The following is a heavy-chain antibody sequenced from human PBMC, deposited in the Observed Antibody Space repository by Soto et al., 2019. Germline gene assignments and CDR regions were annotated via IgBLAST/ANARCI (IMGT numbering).Heavy chain of an antibody. Sequence: PGGSLRLSCAASGFTFSSYSMNWVRQAPGKGLEWVSVIYSGGSTYYADSVKGRFTISRHNSKNTLYLQMNSLRAEDTAVYYCARGRVSNWNPGHDYYYAMAVWGQGTTV. CDR2: IYSGGST. CDR1: GFTFSSYS. V-gene: IGHV3-53*01. J-gene: IGHJ6*02. D-gene: IGHD1-20*01. CDR3: ARGRVSNWNPGHDYYYAMAV.